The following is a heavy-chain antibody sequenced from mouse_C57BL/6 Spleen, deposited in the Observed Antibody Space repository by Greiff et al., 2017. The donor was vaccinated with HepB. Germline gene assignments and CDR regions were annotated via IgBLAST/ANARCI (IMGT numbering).Heavy chain of an antibody. CDR3: ARRYGSSYDYYFDY. CDR2: IYPGDGDT. J-gene: IGHJ2*01. V-gene: IGHV1-80*01. CDR1: GYAFSSYW. D-gene: IGHD1-1*01. Sequence: VQLQESGAELVKPGASVKISCKASGYAFSSYWMNWVKQRPGKGLEWIGQIYPGDGDTNYNGKFKGKATLTADKSSSTAYMQLSSLTSEDSAVYFCARRYGSSYDYYFDYWGQGTTLTVSS.